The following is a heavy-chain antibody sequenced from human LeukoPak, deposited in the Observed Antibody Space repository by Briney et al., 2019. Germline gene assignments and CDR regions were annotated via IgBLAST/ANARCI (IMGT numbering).Heavy chain of an antibody. CDR3: ARELWFGELFGY. CDR2: IKQVGSEK. CDR1: GFTFSSYW. V-gene: IGHV3-7*01. J-gene: IGHJ4*02. D-gene: IGHD3-10*01. Sequence: GSLRLSCAASGFTFSSYWMSWVRQAPGKGLEWVANIKQVGSEKYHVDSVKGRFTISRDNAKNSLYLQMNSLRAEDTAVYYCARELWFGELFGYWGQGTLVTVSS.